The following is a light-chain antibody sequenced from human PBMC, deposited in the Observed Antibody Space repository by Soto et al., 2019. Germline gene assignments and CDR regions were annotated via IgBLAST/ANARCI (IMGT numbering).Light chain of an antibody. J-gene: IGKJ3*01. CDR1: QGISSW. CDR2: AAS. V-gene: IGKV1D-12*01. CDR3: PHSNSITFT. Sequence: DIQMTQSPSSVSASVGDRVTITCRASQGISSWLAWYQQKPGKAPKLLIYAASSLQSGVPSRFSVSASGTHFTVTISSLQTEDHSTYYCPHSNSITFTFGPGTKVDIK.